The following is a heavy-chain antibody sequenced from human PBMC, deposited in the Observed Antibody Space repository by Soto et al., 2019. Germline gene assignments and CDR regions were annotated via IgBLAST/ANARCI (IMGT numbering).Heavy chain of an antibody. V-gene: IGHV1-46*01. CDR2: INPSGGSP. CDR3: ARDLGGWPDY. J-gene: IGHJ4*02. CDR1: GYTFTSYY. Sequence: ASVKVSCKASGYTFTSYYIHWVRQAPGQGLEWMGLINPSGGSPSYAQKFQGRVTITRDTSASTAYMELSSLRSEDTAVYYCARDLGGWPDYWGQGTLVTVSS. D-gene: IGHD2-15*01.